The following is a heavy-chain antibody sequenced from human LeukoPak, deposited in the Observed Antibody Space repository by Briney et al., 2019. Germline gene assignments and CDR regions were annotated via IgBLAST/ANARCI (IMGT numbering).Heavy chain of an antibody. D-gene: IGHD3-22*01. V-gene: IGHV1-69*04. Sequence: SVKVSCKASGGTFSSYAISWVRQAPGQGLEWMGRIIPILGIANYAQKFQGRVTITADKSTSTAYMELSSLRPEDTAVYYCARGFHQSDYDSSGPIRYWGQGTLVTVSS. CDR2: IIPILGIA. J-gene: IGHJ4*02. CDR1: GGTFSSYA. CDR3: ARGFHQSDYDSSGPIRY.